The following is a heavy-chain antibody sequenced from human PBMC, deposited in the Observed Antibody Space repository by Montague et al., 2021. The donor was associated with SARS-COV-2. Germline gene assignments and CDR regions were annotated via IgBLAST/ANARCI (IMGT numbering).Heavy chain of an antibody. Sequence: SRRISCAASGFTVSSNYMSWVRQAPGKGLEWVSVIYSGGSTYYADSVKGRFTISRDNSKNTLYLQMNSLRAEDTAVYYCARIPYGDVIWGQGTLVTVSS. CDR3: ARIPYGDVI. D-gene: IGHD2-21*01. CDR1: GFTVSSNY. CDR2: IYSGGST. J-gene: IGHJ4*02. V-gene: IGHV3-53*01.